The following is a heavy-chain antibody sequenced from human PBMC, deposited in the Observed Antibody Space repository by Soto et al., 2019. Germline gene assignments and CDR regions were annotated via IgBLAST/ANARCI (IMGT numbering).Heavy chain of an antibody. Sequence: QVQLVESGGGVVQPGRSLRLSCAASGFTFSSYAMHWVRQAPGKGLEWVAVISYDGSNKYYADSVKGRFTISRDNSKNTLYLQMSSLRAEDTAVYYCARVAVEMATIRVLDYWGQGTLVTVSS. CDR2: ISYDGSNK. CDR1: GFTFSSYA. CDR3: ARVAVEMATIRVLDY. J-gene: IGHJ4*02. D-gene: IGHD5-12*01. V-gene: IGHV3-30-3*01.